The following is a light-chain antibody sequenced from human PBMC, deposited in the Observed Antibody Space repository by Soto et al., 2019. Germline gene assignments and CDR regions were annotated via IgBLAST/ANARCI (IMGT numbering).Light chain of an antibody. V-gene: IGKV1-6*01. CDR1: QGIRSD. J-gene: IGKJ1*01. CDR2: GAS. CDR3: LQAYSYPRT. Sequence: AIQRTQFPRSLSASVGYTFTITCRASQGIRSDLGWYQQKPGKAPKLLIYGASSLQNGVPSRFSGSGSGTDLTLIISRLQPDDSATYYCLQAYSYPRTFGQGTTGDIK.